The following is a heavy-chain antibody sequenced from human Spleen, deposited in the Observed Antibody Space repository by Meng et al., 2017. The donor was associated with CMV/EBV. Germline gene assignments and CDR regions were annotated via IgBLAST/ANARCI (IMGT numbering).Heavy chain of an antibody. J-gene: IGHJ4*02. V-gene: IGHV3-23*03. Sequence: GESLKISCAASGFTFSSYAMSWVRRGPGKGLEWVSVSYSGGSSTYYADSVKGRFTISRDNSKNTLYLQMNSLRAEDTAVYYCAKVGYCSSTSCSLPFDYWGQGTLVTVSS. D-gene: IGHD2-2*01. CDR3: AKVGYCSSTSCSLPFDY. CDR2: SYSGGSST. CDR1: GFTFSSYA.